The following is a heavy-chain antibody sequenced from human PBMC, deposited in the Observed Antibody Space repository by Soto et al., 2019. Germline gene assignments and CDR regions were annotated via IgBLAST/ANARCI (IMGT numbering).Heavy chain of an antibody. Sequence: PGESLKISCKGSGYSFTSYWIGWVRQMPGKGLEWMGIIYPGDSDTRYSPSFQGQVTISADKSISTAYLQWSSLKASDTAVYYCARHTKGSSGWYQYYYYGMDVWGQGTTVTVSS. CDR2: IYPGDSDT. J-gene: IGHJ6*02. D-gene: IGHD6-19*01. CDR1: GYSFTSYW. CDR3: ARHTKGSSGWYQYYYYGMDV. V-gene: IGHV5-51*01.